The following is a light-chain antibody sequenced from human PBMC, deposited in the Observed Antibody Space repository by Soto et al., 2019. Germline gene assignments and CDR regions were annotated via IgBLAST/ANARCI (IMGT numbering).Light chain of an antibody. J-gene: IGKJ2*01. CDR1: QSLLHSNGYNY. CDR3: MQALQTPRT. Sequence: DIVMTQSPLSLPVTPGEPASISCRSSQSLLHSNGYNYLDWDLQKPGQSPQLLIYLGSNRASWVPDRFSGSGSGTDFTLKISRVEAEDFGVYYCMQALQTPRTFGQGTKLEIK. CDR2: LGS. V-gene: IGKV2-28*01.